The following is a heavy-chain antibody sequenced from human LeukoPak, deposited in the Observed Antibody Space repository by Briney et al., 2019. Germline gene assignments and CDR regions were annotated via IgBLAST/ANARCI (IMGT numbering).Heavy chain of an antibody. CDR1: GFTFSSYS. CDR3: ARESITGDRDFDY. CDR2: ICSRSNTI. J-gene: IGHJ4*02. V-gene: IGHV3-48*01. D-gene: IGHD7-27*01. Sequence: PGGSLRLSCAASGFTFSSYSMNWVRQAPGKGLEWVSYICSRSNTICYADSVKGRFTVSRDNAKNSLYLQMNSLRADDTALYYCARESITGDRDFDYWGQGTLVTVSS.